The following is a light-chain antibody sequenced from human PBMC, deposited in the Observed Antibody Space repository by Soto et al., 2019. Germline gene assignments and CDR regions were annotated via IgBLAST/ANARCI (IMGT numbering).Light chain of an antibody. V-gene: IGKV3-15*01. CDR3: QQCRNWPLT. Sequence: EIVMTQSPATLSVSPGEGATLSCKASQNVYNNLAWYQQRPGQPPRLLIYDASTRATGISARFSGSGYGTEFTLANSSLQSEYFAVYFCQQCRNWPLTFGGGTKVEIK. J-gene: IGKJ4*01. CDR2: DAS. CDR1: QNVYNN.